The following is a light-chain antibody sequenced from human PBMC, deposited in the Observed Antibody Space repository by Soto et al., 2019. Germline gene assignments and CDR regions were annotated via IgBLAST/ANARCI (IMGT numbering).Light chain of an antibody. V-gene: IGKV4-1*01. CDR3: QQYDSTPRT. CDR2: WAS. CDR1: QSVLYSSNNKNY. J-gene: IGKJ1*01. Sequence: DIVLTQSPDSLAVSLGERATINCKSSQSVLYSSNNKNYLAWYQQKPGQPPKLLIYWASTRESGVPDRFSGSGSGTYFTLTISSRQAEDVAVYYCQQYDSTPRTFGQGTKVEIK.